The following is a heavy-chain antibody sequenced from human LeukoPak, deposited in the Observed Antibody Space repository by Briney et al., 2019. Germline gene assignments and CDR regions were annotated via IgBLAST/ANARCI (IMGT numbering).Heavy chain of an antibody. CDR1: GFTVSSNY. D-gene: IGHD5-24*01. CDR3: AKHQHRDGYNHPLDDAFDI. CDR2: IYSGGST. Sequence: GGSLRLSCAASGFTVSSNYMSWVRQAPGKGLEWVSVIYSGGSTYYADSVKGRFTISRDNSKNTLYLQMNSLRAEDTAVYYCAKHQHRDGYNHPLDDAFDIWGQGTMVTVSS. J-gene: IGHJ3*02. V-gene: IGHV3-53*01.